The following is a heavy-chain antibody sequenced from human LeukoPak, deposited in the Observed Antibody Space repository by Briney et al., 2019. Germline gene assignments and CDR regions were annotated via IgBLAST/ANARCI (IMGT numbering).Heavy chain of an antibody. D-gene: IGHD3-10*01. CDR1: GGSISSSRYY. CDR3: ARSFAFGEFDY. Sequence: SETLSLTCTVSGGSISSSRYYWGWIRQPPGKGLEWIGSIYYSGSTHYSPSLKSRVIISVDTSKNQFSLKLSSVTAADTAVYYCARSFAFGEFDYWGQGTLVTVSS. J-gene: IGHJ4*02. V-gene: IGHV4-39*01. CDR2: IYYSGST.